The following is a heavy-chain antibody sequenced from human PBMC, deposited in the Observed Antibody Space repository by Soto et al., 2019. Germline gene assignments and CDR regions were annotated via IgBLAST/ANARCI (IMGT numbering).Heavy chain of an antibody. CDR3: ARNGDSSEYRGWFAP. Sequence: EVQLVESGGGLVQPGGSLRLSCAASGFTVSSNYMSWVRQAPGKGLEWVSVIYSGGTTYYADSVKGRFTISRDNSKNTLYLQINSQSAEDTAVYYCARNGDSSEYRGWFAPWGQGTLVTVPS. D-gene: IGHD3-22*01. CDR2: IYSGGTT. V-gene: IGHV3-66*01. CDR1: GFTVSSNY. J-gene: IGHJ5*02.